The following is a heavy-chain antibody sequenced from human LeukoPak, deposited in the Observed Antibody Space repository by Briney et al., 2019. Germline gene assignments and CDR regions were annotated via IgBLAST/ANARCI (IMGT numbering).Heavy chain of an antibody. J-gene: IGHJ3*02. CDR3: ARERSDTAMVMGAFDI. Sequence: TSETLSLTCTVSGGSISSGGYYWSWIRQHPGKGLEWIGYIYYSGSTYYNPSLKSRVTISVDTSKNQFSLKLSSVTAADTAVYYCARERSDTAMVMGAFDIWGQGTMVTVSS. V-gene: IGHV4-31*03. CDR2: IYYSGST. D-gene: IGHD5-18*01. CDR1: GGSISSGGYY.